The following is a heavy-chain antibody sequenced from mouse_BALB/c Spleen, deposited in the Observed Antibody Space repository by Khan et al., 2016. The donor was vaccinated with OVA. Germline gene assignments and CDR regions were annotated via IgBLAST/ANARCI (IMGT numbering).Heavy chain of an antibody. D-gene: IGHD2-13*01. CDR1: GFPFSDYY. Sequence: EVELVESGGGLVKPGGSLTLSCAASGFPFSDYYMYWVRQTPEKRLEWVATISDGGSYTYYPDSVKGRFTISRDDAENNLYLQRRSVKAEDAAEYRCVRGFYGDPFAYWGQGTLVTVSA. J-gene: IGHJ3*01. V-gene: IGHV5-4*02. CDR3: VRGFYGDPFAY. CDR2: ISDGGSYT.